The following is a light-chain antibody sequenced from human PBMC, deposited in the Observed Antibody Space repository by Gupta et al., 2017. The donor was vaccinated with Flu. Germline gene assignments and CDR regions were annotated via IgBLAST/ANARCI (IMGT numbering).Light chain of an antibody. J-gene: IGLJ2*01. CDR1: SSDVGAYNR. V-gene: IGLV2-18*02. Sequence: QSALTQPPSVSGSPGQSVTISFTGTSSDVGAYNRVYWYQQPQGTAPKRMMDEVRVRAAGVPDRVAGSKSGKKASRTIXGXQAEDEXEDDCNSYAGSGTCMVFGGGTKLTVL. CDR2: EVR. CDR3: NSYAGSGTCMV.